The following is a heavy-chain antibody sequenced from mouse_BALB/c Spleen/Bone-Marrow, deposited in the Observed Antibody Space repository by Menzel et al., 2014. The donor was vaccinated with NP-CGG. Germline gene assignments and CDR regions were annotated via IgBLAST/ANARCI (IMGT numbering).Heavy chain of an antibody. CDR1: GYTFTSYW. J-gene: IGHJ2*01. CDR3: ARNWAIDY. Sequence: QVQLQQSGPELVRPAASVKLSCKASGYTFTSYWMNWVRQRPGQRLEWIGMIDPSDSETHYNQMFKDKASLTVDKSSSKTYMQNSSLSSDDPSDKYGARNWAIDYWGQGTTLTVSS. D-gene: IGHD4-1*01. V-gene: IGHV1-61*01. CDR2: IDPSDSET.